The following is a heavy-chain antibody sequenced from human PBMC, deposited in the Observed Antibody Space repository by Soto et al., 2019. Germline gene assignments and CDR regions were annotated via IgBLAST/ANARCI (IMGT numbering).Heavy chain of an antibody. CDR3: ATEPTYYYDSSGIKENYFDY. J-gene: IGHJ4*02. V-gene: IGHV1-69*13. CDR1: GGTFSSYA. CDR2: IIPIFGTA. Sequence: WASVKVSCKASGGTFSSYAISWVRQAPGQGLEWMGGIIPIFGTANYAQKFQGRVTITADESTSTAYMELSSLRSEDTAVYYCATEPTYYYDSSGIKENYFDYWGQGTLVTVSS. D-gene: IGHD3-22*01.